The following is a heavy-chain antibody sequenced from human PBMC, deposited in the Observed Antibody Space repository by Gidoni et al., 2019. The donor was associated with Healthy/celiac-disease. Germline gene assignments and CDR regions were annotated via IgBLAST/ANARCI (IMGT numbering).Heavy chain of an antibody. CDR2: INHSGST. Sequence: VQLQQWGAGLLKPSETLSLTCAVYGGSFSGYYWSWIRQPPGKGLEWIGEINHSGSTNYNPSLKSRVNIAGETSKKQFSLKLSSVNAADTAVYYWARGRAGTKIFDYWGQGTLVNVSS. D-gene: IGHD4-17*01. J-gene: IGHJ4*02. V-gene: IGHV4-34*01. CDR1: GGSFSGYY. CDR3: ARGRAGTKIFDY.